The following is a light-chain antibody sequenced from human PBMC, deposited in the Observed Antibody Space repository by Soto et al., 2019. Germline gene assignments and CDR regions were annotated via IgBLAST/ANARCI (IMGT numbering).Light chain of an antibody. CDR3: HQYGDIPRT. V-gene: IGKV1-39*01. CDR2: AAS. J-gene: IGKJ1*01. Sequence: DIQMTQSPSSLSASVGDRVTITCRASQSISSYLNWYQQKPGKAPKLLIYAASSLQSGVPSRFSGSGSGTDFTLTISSLQPEDFATYYCHQYGDIPRTLGQGTKVEIK. CDR1: QSISSY.